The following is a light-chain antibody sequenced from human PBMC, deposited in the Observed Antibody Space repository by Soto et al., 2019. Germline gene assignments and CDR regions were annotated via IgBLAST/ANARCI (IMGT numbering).Light chain of an antibody. V-gene: IGLV2-8*01. CDR1: SSDIGGYNY. CDR2: EVN. CDR3: SSYAGSNNYV. J-gene: IGLJ1*01. Sequence: QSALTQPPSASGSPGQSVTISCTGTSSDIGGYNYVSWYQQHPGNGPKLMIYEVNKRPSGVPDRFSGSKSGNTASLTVAGLQAEDEADYYCSSYAGSNNYVFGTGTKVPS.